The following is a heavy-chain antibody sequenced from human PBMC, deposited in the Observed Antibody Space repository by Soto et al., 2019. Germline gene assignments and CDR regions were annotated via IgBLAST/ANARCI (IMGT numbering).Heavy chain of an antibody. D-gene: IGHD5-18*01. Sequence: EVQLLESGGGLVQPGGSLRLSCAASGFTFSSYARSWVRQAPGKGLEWVSAISGSGGSTYYADSVKGRFTISRDNSKNTLYLQMNSLRAEDTAVYYCAKLQRGYSYGYESWFDPWGQGTLVTVSS. CDR2: ISGSGGST. J-gene: IGHJ5*02. CDR3: AKLQRGYSYGYESWFDP. V-gene: IGHV3-23*01. CDR1: GFTFSSYA.